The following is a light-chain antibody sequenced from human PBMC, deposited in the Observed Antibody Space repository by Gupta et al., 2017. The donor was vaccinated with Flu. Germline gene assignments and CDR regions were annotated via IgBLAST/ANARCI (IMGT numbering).Light chain of an antibody. CDR3: QQYNMYPKT. CDR1: HNINSW. Sequence: DIQMTQSPSTLAASVGDSVTLTCPATHNINSWLAWYQQRPGKAPTLLIYKASTLHTGVSSRFSGSGSGTEFTLTISSVQPDDVATYYCQQYNMYPKTFGQGTKVEIK. J-gene: IGKJ1*01. V-gene: IGKV1-5*03. CDR2: KAS.